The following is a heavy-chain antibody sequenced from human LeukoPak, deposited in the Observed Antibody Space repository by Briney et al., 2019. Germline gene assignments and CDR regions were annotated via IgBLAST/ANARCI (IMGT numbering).Heavy chain of an antibody. Sequence: ASVKVSCKTSGYSFTDYYVHWVRHAPGQGLEWMGWINPNSGGTSSAQKFQGRVTMTRDTSISTVYMEVSWLTSDDTAIYYCARADRLHGGPYLIGPWGEGTLVTVSS. D-gene: IGHD2-21*01. V-gene: IGHV1-2*02. CDR1: GYSFTDYY. J-gene: IGHJ5*02. CDR3: ARADRLHGGPYLIGP. CDR2: INPNSGGT.